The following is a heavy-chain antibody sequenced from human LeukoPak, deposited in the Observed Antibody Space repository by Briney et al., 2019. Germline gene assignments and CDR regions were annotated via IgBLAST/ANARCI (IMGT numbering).Heavy chain of an antibody. Sequence: GGSLRLSCAASGFTFSSYWMSWVRQAPGKGLEWVANIKKDGSEKYYVDSVKGRFTISRDNAKKSLYLQMNNLRAEDTAVYYCARHLSGVTGYTYGRGIDYWGQGTLVTVSS. CDR3: ARHLSGVTGYTYGRGIDY. D-gene: IGHD5-18*01. J-gene: IGHJ4*02. CDR2: IKKDGSEK. CDR1: GFTFSSYW. V-gene: IGHV3-7*01.